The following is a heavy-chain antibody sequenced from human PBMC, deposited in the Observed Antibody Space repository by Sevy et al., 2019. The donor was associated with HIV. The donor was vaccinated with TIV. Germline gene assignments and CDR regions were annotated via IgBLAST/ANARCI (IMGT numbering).Heavy chain of an antibody. CDR1: GFTFGDYA. Sequence: GESLKISCTASGFTFGDYAMSWFRQAPGKGLEWVGFIRSKAYGGTTEYAASVKGRFTISRDDSKSIAYLQMNSLKTEDTAVYYCTRDRPYLVVGAYFDYWGQGTLVTVSS. V-gene: IGHV3-49*03. CDR2: IRSKAYGGTT. CDR3: TRDRPYLVVGAYFDY. D-gene: IGHD1-26*01. J-gene: IGHJ4*02.